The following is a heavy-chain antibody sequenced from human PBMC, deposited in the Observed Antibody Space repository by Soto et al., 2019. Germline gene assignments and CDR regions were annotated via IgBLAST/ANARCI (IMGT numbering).Heavy chain of an antibody. CDR3: ARVKQLAPLGFDP. J-gene: IGHJ5*02. Sequence: KTSETLSLTCAVYGGSFSGYYWSWIRQPPGKGLEWIGEINHSGSTNYNPSLKSRVTISVDTSKNQFSLKLSSVTAADTAVYYCARVKQLAPLGFDPWGQGTLVTVSS. V-gene: IGHV4-34*01. D-gene: IGHD6-6*01. CDR2: INHSGST. CDR1: GGSFSGYY.